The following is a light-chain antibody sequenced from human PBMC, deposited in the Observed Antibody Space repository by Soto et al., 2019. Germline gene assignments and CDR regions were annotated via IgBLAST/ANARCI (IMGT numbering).Light chain of an antibody. CDR3: QQYNSYSIT. J-gene: IGKJ3*01. CDR1: QSISSW. CDR2: KAS. V-gene: IGKV1-5*03. Sequence: DIQMTQSPSTLSASVGDRVTINCRASQSISSWLAWYQQKPGKAPKLLVYKASSLESGVPSRFSGSGSGTEFTLTISSLQPDDFATYYCQQYNSYSITFGPGT.